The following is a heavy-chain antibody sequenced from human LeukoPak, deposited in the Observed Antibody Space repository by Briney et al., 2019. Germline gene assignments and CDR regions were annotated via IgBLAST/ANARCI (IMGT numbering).Heavy chain of an antibody. Sequence: SETLSLTCAVSGYSISSGYYWGWIRQPPGKGLEWIGSIYHSGSTYYNPSLKSRVTISVDTSKNQFSLKLSPGTAANTAVYYCARTLGQPDWSTRDYWGQGTLVTVSS. CDR2: IYHSGST. CDR1: GYSISSGYY. CDR3: ARTLGQPDWSTRDY. V-gene: IGHV4-38-2*01. D-gene: IGHD3-9*01. J-gene: IGHJ4*02.